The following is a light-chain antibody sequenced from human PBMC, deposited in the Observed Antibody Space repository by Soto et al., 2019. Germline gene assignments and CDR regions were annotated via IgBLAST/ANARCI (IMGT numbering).Light chain of an antibody. V-gene: IGLV2-14*01. J-gene: IGLJ3*02. CDR2: DVS. CDR1: SSDVGGYNY. Sequence: QSVLTQPASVSGSPGQSITISCTGTSSDVGGYNYVSWYQQHPGKAPKLMIYDVSNRPSGVSNRFSGSKSGNTASLTISGLQAEDEADYYCSSYTSSSTRVFGGGTKLIVL. CDR3: SSYTSSSTRV.